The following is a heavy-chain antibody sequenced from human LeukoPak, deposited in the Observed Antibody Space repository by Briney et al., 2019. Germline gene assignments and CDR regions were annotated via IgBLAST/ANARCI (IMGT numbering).Heavy chain of an antibody. V-gene: IGHV4-30-4*08. J-gene: IGHJ6*03. D-gene: IGHD1-26*01. CDR2: IYYSGST. CDR1: GGSISSGDYY. CDR3: ARGGELVRFYYYYMDV. Sequence: SETLSLTYTVSGGSISSGDYYWSWIRQPPGKGLEWIGYIYYSGSTYYNPSLKSRVTISVDTSKNQFSLKLSSVTAADTAVYYCARGGELVRFYYYYMDVWGKGTTVTVSS.